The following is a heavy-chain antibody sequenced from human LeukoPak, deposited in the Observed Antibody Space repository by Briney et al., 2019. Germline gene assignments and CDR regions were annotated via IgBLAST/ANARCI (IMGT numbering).Heavy chain of an antibody. D-gene: IGHD1-14*01. V-gene: IGHV4-39*01. J-gene: IGHJ4*02. CDR2: IYYSGSI. CDR1: GVSISSSNYY. Sequence: PSETLSLTCTVSGVSISSSNYYWGWIRQPPGKGLEWVGSIYYSGSIYYNPSLKSRVTISVDTSKNQFSLKLTSVTAADTAVYYCARGRREWGQGTLVTVSS. CDR3: ARGRRE.